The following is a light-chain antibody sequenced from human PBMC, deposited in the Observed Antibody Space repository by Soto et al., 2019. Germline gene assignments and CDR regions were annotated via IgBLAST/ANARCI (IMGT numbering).Light chain of an antibody. CDR3: HQYNNWSPWT. CDR2: GAS. CDR1: QSVSSN. J-gene: IGKJ1*01. Sequence: VITQSPATLSATPGERATLSCRASQSVSSNLAWYQQKPGQAPRLLIYGASTRATGIPARFSGSGSGTEFTLTINSLQSEDYAVYYCHQYNNWSPWTFGQGTKGDIK. V-gene: IGKV3-15*01.